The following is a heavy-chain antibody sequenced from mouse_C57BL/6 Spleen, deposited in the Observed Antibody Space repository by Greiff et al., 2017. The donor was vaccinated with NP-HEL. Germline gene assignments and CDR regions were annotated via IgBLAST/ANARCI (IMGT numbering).Heavy chain of an antibody. CDR2: IYPRNSDT. D-gene: IGHD1-1*01. CDR1: GYTFTSYW. V-gene: IGHV1-5*01. CDR3: TRLYYYGSSYYFDY. Sequence: DVKLQESGTVLARPGASVKMSCKTSGYTFTSYWMHWVKQRPGQGLEWIGAIYPRNSDTSYNQKFKGKAKLTAVTSASTAYMELSSLTNEDSAVYYCTRLYYYGSSYYFDYWGQGTTLTVSS. J-gene: IGHJ2*01.